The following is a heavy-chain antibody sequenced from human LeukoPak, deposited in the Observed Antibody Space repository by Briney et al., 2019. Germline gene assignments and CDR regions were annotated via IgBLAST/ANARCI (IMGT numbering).Heavy chain of an antibody. J-gene: IGHJ4*02. D-gene: IGHD4-17*01. V-gene: IGHV3-21*01. CDR1: GFTFSGYS. CDR3: ACTVTMDFDY. Sequence: GGSLRLSCAASGFTFSGYSMNWVRQAPGKGLEWVSSISSSSSYIYYADSVKGRFTISRDNAKNSLYLQMNSLRAEDTAVYYCACTVTMDFDYWGQGTLVTVSS. CDR2: ISSSSSYI.